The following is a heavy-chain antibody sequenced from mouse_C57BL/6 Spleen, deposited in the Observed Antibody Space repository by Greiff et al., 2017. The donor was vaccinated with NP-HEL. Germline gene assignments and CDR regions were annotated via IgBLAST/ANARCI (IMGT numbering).Heavy chain of an antibody. CDR1: GFSLTSYA. J-gene: IGHJ1*03. CDR2: IWTGGGT. CDR3: AREDTVVATDYWYFDV. V-gene: IGHV2-9-1*01. Sequence: QVQLQQSGPGLVAPSQSLSITCTVSGFSLTSYAISWVRQPPGKGLEWLGVIWTGGGTNYNSALKSRLSISKDNSKSQVFLKMNSLQTDDTARYYCAREDTVVATDYWYFDVWGTGTTVTVSS. D-gene: IGHD1-1*01.